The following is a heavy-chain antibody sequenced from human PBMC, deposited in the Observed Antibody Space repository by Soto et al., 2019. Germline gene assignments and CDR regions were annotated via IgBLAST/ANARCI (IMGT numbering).Heavy chain of an antibody. Sequence: DPLSLTGTDPGGRISSNSYYWGWIRQPPGKGLEWIGSIYYSGSTYYNPSLKSRVTISVDTSKNQFSLTLSSVTAADTAVYYCARVVDYGDYVHYGMDVWGQGPTVT. D-gene: IGHD4-17*01. J-gene: IGHJ6*02. CDR2: IYYSGST. V-gene: IGHV4-39*01. CDR1: GGRISSNSYY. CDR3: ARVVDYGDYVHYGMDV.